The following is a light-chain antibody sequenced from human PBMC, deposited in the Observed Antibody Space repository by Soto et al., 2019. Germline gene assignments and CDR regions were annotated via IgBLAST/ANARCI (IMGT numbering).Light chain of an antibody. V-gene: IGLV2-11*01. CDR3: CSYAGNPYV. J-gene: IGLJ1*01. CDR1: RSDVGGYNY. CDR2: GVS. Sequence: QSALTQPRSVSASPGQSVTISCTGTRSDVGGYNYVSWYQQHPGKAPKLMIYGVSERPSGVPDRFSGSKSGNTASLTISGLQAEDEADYYCCSYAGNPYVFGTGTKLTVL.